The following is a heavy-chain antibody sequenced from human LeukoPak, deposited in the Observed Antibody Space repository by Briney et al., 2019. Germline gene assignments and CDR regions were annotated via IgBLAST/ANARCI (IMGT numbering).Heavy chain of an antibody. CDR1: GFTFGSYG. Sequence: GGSLRLSCAASGFTFGSYGMSWVRQAPGKGLEWVSFITPNADRTSYADSVEGRFTISRDNPRNTLYMQMNSLRDEDTALYYCAIMHGYYDGSGYWVQWDQGTLVTVSS. D-gene: IGHD3-22*01. J-gene: IGHJ1*01. V-gene: IGHV3-23*01. CDR3: AIMHGYYDGSGYWVQ. CDR2: ITPNADRT.